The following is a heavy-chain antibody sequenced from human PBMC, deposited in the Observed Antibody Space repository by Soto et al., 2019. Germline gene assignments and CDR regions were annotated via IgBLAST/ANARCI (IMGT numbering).Heavy chain of an antibody. V-gene: IGHV2-70*11. J-gene: IGHJ3*02. Sequence: SGPTLVNPTQTLTLTCTFSGFSLSTSGMCVSWIRQPPGKALEWLARIDWDDDKYYSTSLKTRLTISKDTSKNQVVLTMTNMDPVDTATYYCAGSDGDYDAFDIWGKGTMVTVSS. D-gene: IGHD4-17*01. CDR1: GFSLSTSGMC. CDR3: AGSDGDYDAFDI. CDR2: IDWDDDK.